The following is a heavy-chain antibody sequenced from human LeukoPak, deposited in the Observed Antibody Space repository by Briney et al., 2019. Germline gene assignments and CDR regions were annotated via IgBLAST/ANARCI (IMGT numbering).Heavy chain of an antibody. CDR1: GFTFSNYW. CDR3: ARDLGYCSGGNCYPFDY. CDR2: IKQDGSEK. Sequence: GGSLRLSCAVSGFTFSNYWMSWVRQAPGKGLEWVANIKQDGSEKYYVDSVKGRFTISRDNAKNSLYLQMNSLRAEDTAVYYCARDLGYCSGGNCYPFDYWGQGVLVTVSS. D-gene: IGHD2-15*01. J-gene: IGHJ4*02. V-gene: IGHV3-7*01.